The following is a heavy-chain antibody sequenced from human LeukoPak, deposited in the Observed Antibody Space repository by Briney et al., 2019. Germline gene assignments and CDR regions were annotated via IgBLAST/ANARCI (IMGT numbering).Heavy chain of an antibody. V-gene: IGHV3-11*06. CDR3: ARDSRLDCDYEYYFYYGMDV. CDR1: EFTFSDYY. D-gene: IGHD4-17*01. Sequence: GGSLRLSCAASEFTFSDYYMNWIRQAPGKGLEWVSYISSSSSYTKYADSVKGRLTISRDNAKNSLYLQMNSLRAEDTAVYYCARDSRLDCDYEYYFYYGMDVWGKGTTVTVSS. J-gene: IGHJ6*04. CDR2: ISSSSSYT.